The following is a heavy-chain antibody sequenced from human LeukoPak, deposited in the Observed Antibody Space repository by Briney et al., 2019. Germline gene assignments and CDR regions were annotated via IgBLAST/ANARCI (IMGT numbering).Heavy chain of an antibody. J-gene: IGHJ4*02. D-gene: IGHD3-22*01. CDR2: ISSSSSTI. Sequence: GGSLRLSCGASGFTFNNYGMLWVRQAPGKGLEWVSYISSSSSTIYYADSVKGRFTISRDNAKNSLYLQMNSLRAEDTAVYYCARDMGRYYYDSSGYRWGQGTLVTVSS. CDR3: ARDMGRYYYDSSGYR. CDR1: GFTFNNYG. V-gene: IGHV3-48*01.